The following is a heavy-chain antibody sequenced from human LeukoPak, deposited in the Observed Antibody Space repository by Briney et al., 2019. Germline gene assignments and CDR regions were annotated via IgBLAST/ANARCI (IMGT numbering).Heavy chain of an antibody. J-gene: IGHJ3*02. CDR2: IYYSGST. CDR3: ARVIMTTGGYDAFDI. D-gene: IGHD4-17*01. V-gene: IGHV4-30-4*01. CDR1: GGSISSGDYY. Sequence: TSETLSLTCTVSGGSISSGDYYWSWIRQPPGKGLEWIGYIYYSGSTYYNPSLKSRVTISVDTSKNQFSLKLSSVTAADTAVYYCARVIMTTGGYDAFDIWGQGTMVTVSS.